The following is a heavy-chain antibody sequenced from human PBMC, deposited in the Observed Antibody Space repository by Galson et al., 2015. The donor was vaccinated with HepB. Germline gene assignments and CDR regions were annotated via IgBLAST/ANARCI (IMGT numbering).Heavy chain of an antibody. CDR1: GLKFSNYA. Sequence: SLRLSCAVSGLKFSNYAMTWVRQAPGKGLEWVSLISNRGGSTSYADSVKGRFTISRDNSRDTLYLQMNSLRVEDTAVYYCAKDREGGSGTYYNFDHWGQGTLVPVSS. J-gene: IGHJ4*02. V-gene: IGHV3-23*01. CDR3: AKDREGGSGTYYNFDH. D-gene: IGHD3-10*01. CDR2: ISNRGGST.